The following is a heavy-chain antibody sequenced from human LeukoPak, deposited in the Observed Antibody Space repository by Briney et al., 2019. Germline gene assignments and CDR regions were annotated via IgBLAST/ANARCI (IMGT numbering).Heavy chain of an antibody. V-gene: IGHV3-11*01. D-gene: IGHD2-2*01. Sequence: GGSLRLSCAASGFTFSDYYMSWIRQAPGKGLEWVSYISSSGNTIYYADSVKGRFTISRDNAKNSLYLQMNSLRAEDTAVYYCASSTVVVPAARYYYYGMDVWGQGTTVTVSS. J-gene: IGHJ6*02. CDR3: ASSTVVVPAARYYYYGMDV. CDR1: GFTFSDYY. CDR2: ISSSGNTI.